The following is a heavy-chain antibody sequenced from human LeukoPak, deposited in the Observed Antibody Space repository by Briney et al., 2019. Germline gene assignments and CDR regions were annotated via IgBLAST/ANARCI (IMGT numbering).Heavy chain of an antibody. Sequence: GGSLRLSCAASGFTFSSYAVTWVRQAPGKGLEWVSGITGSGDATFYADSVKGRFTISRDDSKNTLYLQMHSLRAEDTAVYYCVKDYSTIAAAANPLFDYWGQGALVTVSS. D-gene: IGHD6-13*01. CDR3: VKDYSTIAAAANPLFDY. CDR1: GFTFSSYA. V-gene: IGHV3-23*01. J-gene: IGHJ4*02. CDR2: ITGSGDAT.